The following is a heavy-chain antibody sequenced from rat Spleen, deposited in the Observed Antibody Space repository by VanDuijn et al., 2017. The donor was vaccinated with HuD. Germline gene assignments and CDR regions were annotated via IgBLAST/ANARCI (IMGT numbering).Heavy chain of an antibody. CDR1: GFTFSDYF. D-gene: IGHD1-2*01. CDR2: ISYDGSDT. CDR3: ARRAHYYSSSFDY. V-gene: IGHV5-29*01. J-gene: IGHJ2*01. Sequence: EVQLVESGGDLVQPGSPLKLSCAASGFTFSDYFMAWVRQAPAKGLEWVATISYDGSDTYYRDSVKGRFTVSRDNARSTLYLQMDSLRSEDTATYYCARRAHYYSSSFDYWGQGVVVTVSS.